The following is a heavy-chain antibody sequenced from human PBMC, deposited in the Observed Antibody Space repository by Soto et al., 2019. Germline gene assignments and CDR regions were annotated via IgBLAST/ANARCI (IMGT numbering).Heavy chain of an antibody. CDR1: GFTFSSYS. Sequence: GGSLRLSCAASGFTFSSYSMNWVRQAPGKGLEWVSSISSSSGYIYYADSVKGRFTISRDNAKNSLYLQMNSLRAEDTAVYYCERDLGQYGMDVWGQGTTVTVSS. V-gene: IGHV3-21*01. CDR2: ISSSSGYI. CDR3: ERDLGQYGMDV. J-gene: IGHJ6*02. D-gene: IGHD7-27*01.